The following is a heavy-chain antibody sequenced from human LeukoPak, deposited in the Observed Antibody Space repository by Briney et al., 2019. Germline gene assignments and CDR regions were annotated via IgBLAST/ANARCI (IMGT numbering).Heavy chain of an antibody. Sequence: GGSLRLSCAASGFTFSSLGMHWVRQAPGKGLEWVAFIWNDGTDKYNAASVKGRITIFSDNSKNTLYLKMNSLRPETPAVYCCARVVVVMTAPFDYWGEGTLVTVSS. CDR1: GFTFSSLG. D-gene: IGHD2-21*01. V-gene: IGHV3-30*02. CDR2: IWNDGTDK. J-gene: IGHJ4*02. CDR3: ARVVVVMTAPFDY.